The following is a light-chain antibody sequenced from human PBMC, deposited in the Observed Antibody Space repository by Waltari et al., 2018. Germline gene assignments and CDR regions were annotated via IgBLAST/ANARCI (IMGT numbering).Light chain of an antibody. CDR3: QQYNSWPPYT. CDR2: GAS. V-gene: IGKV3-15*01. Sequence: EIVMTQSPATLSVSPGERATLSCRASQALNTNLAWYQQKPGQAPRLLIYGASTRATGISARFSGSGSGTEFTLTISSLQSEDFAVYYCQQYNSWPPYTFGQGTKLEIK. CDR1: QALNTN. J-gene: IGKJ2*01.